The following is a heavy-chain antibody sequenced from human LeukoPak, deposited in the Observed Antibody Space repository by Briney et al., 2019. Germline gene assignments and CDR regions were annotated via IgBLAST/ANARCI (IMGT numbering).Heavy chain of an antibody. CDR2: IKQDGSEK. CDR3: ANPGRGRALDY. J-gene: IGHJ4*02. CDR1: GFTFSSYE. D-gene: IGHD3-16*01. Sequence: GGSLRLSCAASGFTFSSYEMNWVRQAPGKGLEWVANIKQDGSEKYYVDSVKGRFTISRDNSKNTLYLQMNSLRAEDTAVYYCANPGRGRALDYWGQGTLVTVSS. V-gene: IGHV3-7*03.